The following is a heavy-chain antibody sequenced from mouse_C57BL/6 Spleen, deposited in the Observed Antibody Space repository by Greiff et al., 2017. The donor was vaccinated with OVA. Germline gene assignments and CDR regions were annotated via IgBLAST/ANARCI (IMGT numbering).Heavy chain of an antibody. CDR3: ATSSSSMDY. CDR2: INPSTGGT. V-gene: IGHV1-42*01. Sequence: VQLKESGPELVKPGASVKISCKASGYSFTGYYMNWVKQSPEKSLEWIGEINPSTGGTTYNQKFKAKATLTVDKSSSTAYMQLKSLTSEDSAVYYCATSSSSMDYWGQGTSVTVSS. D-gene: IGHD1-1*01. CDR1: GYSFTGYY. J-gene: IGHJ4*01.